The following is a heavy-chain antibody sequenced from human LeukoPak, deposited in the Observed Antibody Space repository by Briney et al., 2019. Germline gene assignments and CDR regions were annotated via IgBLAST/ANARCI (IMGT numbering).Heavy chain of an antibody. V-gene: IGHV3-23*01. CDR3: AKDLRGRQQLPLYYFDY. J-gene: IGHJ4*02. Sequence: PGGSLRLSCAASGFTFSSYAMSWVRRAPGKGLEWVSAISGSGGSTYYADSVKGRFTISRDNSKNTLYLQMNSLRAEDTAVYYCAKDLRGRQQLPLYYFDYWGQGTLVTVSS. CDR1: GFTFSSYA. D-gene: IGHD6-13*01. CDR2: ISGSGGST.